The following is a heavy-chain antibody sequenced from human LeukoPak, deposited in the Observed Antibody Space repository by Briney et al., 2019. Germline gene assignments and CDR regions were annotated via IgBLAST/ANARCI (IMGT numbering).Heavy chain of an antibody. CDR2: ISYDGSNK. J-gene: IGHJ4*02. CDR3: AGMSDTTEWFGESFFDY. CDR1: GFTFSSYA. Sequence: PGGSLRLSCAASGFTFSSYAMHWVRQAPGKGLEWVAVISYDGSNKYYADSVKGRFTISRDNSKNTLYLQMNSLRAEDTAVYYCAGMSDTTEWFGESFFDYWGQGTLVTVSS. V-gene: IGHV3-30-3*01. D-gene: IGHD3-10*01.